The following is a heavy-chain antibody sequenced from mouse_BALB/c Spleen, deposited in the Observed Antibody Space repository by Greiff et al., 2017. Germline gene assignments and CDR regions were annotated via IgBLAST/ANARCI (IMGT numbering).Heavy chain of an antibody. CDR1: GFTFSSYA. Sequence: EVKLMESGGGLVKPGGSLKLSCAASGFTFSSYAMSWVRQTPEKRLEWVASISSGGSTYYPDSVKGRFTISRDNARNILYLQMSSLRSEDTAMYYCARGGYGYPDYWGQGTTLTVSS. J-gene: IGHJ2*01. V-gene: IGHV5-6-5*01. CDR2: ISSGGST. CDR3: ARGGYGYPDY. D-gene: IGHD1-2*01.